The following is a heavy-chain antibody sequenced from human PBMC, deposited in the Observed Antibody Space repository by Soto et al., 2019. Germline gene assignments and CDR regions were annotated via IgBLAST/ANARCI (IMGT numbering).Heavy chain of an antibody. CDR2: IYYSGST. Sequence: SETLSLTCTVSGRSFSSRSYYWGWIRQPPGKGLEWIGSIYYSGSTYYNPSLKSRVTISVDTSKNQFSLKLSSVTAADTAVYYCARRPLYDSSGYYFRPAFDIWGQGTMVT. CDR1: GRSFSSRSYY. CDR3: ARRPLYDSSGYYFRPAFDI. V-gene: IGHV4-39*01. J-gene: IGHJ3*02. D-gene: IGHD3-22*01.